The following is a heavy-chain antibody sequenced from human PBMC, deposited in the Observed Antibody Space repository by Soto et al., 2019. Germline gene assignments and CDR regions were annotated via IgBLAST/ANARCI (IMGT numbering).Heavy chain of an antibody. CDR2: IIPIFGTA. V-gene: IGHV1-69*06. J-gene: IGHJ6*02. CDR1: GGTFSSYA. CDR3: ARLRTNGAAAGTGYYYGMDV. Sequence: QVQLVQSGAEVKKPGSSVKVSCKASGGTFSSYAISWVRQAPGQGLEWMGGIIPIFGTANYATKFQGRVTITADKSTSTAYMELSSLRSEDTAVYYCARLRTNGAAAGTGYYYGMDVWGQGTTVTVSS. D-gene: IGHD6-13*01.